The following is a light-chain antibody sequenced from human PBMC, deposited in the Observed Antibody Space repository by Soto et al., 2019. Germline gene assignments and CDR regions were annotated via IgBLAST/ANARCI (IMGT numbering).Light chain of an antibody. CDR1: QSVGSRW. CDR3: HQYYRSRT. Sequence: EIVLTQSPGTVSLSPGERATLSCRASQSVGSRWLAWYQQKPGQAPRVLIYGGSNRATGIPDRFSGSGSGTDFTLTIRRLEPEDFAVYYCHQYYRSRTFGQGTKVEMK. J-gene: IGKJ1*01. CDR2: GGS. V-gene: IGKV3-20*01.